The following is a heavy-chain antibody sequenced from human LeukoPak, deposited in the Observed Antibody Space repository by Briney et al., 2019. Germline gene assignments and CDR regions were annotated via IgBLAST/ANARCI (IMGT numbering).Heavy chain of an antibody. CDR1: GGSISRYY. J-gene: IGHJ3*02. D-gene: IGHD1-26*01. Sequence: PSETLSLTCIVSGGSISRYYWSWIRQPPGKGLEWIGHIHDSGSTNYNPSLKSRVIISIDTSMNQFSLKLSSVTAADTAVYYCAREGPSGIYPFDIWGQGTMVTVSS. CDR3: AREGPSGIYPFDI. V-gene: IGHV4-59*01. CDR2: IHDSGST.